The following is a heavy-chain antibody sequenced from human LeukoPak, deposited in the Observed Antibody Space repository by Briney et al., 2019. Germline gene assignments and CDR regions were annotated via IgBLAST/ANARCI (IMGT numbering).Heavy chain of an antibody. V-gene: IGHV3-23*01. D-gene: IGHD2/OR15-2a*01. J-gene: IGHJ4*02. CDR2: FSGSGGST. CDR3: ARSGLSRFGF. Sequence: GGSLRLSCAASGFTFSTYWMSWVRQAPGKGLQWVSAFSGSGGSTYYADSVKGRFTISRDNSRNTLYLQMNSLRAEDTAVYYCARSGLSRFGFWGQGTLVTVSS. CDR1: GFTFSTYW.